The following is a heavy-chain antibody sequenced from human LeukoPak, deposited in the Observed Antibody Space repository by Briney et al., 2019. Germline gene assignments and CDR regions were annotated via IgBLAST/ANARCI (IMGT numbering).Heavy chain of an antibody. J-gene: IGHJ3*02. CDR2: IYHSGST. Sequence: SETLSLTCAVSGGSISSGGYPWSWIRQPPGKGLEWIGYIYHSGSTYYNPSLKSRVTISVDRSKNQFSLKLSSVTAADTAVYYCARTDSSDAFDIWGQGTMVTVSS. CDR1: GGSISSGGYP. CDR3: ARTDSSDAFDI. V-gene: IGHV4-30-2*01.